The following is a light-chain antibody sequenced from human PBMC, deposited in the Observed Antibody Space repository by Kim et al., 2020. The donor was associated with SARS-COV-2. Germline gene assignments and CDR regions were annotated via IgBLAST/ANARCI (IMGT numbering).Light chain of an antibody. CDR1: KLGVKY. V-gene: IGLV3-1*01. Sequence: VSPGQRASITCSGEKLGVKYAFWYQQKPGQSPVLVIYQDSKRPSGIPERFSGSNSGNTATLTISGTQAMDEADYYCQAWDSSTEVFGTGTQVTVL. J-gene: IGLJ1*01. CDR2: QDS. CDR3: QAWDSSTEV.